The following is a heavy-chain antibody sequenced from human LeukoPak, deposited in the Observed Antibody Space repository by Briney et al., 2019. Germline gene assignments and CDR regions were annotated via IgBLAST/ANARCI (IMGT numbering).Heavy chain of an antibody. Sequence: PSETLSLTCTVSGGSISSSSYYWSWIRQPPGKGLEWIGEINHSGSTNYNPSLKSRVTISVDRSKNQFSLKLRFVTAADTAVYYCAREVGGGYYGMDVWGQGTTVTVSS. CDR1: GGSISSSSYY. CDR3: AREVGGGYYGMDV. D-gene: IGHD2-15*01. CDR2: INHSGST. V-gene: IGHV4-39*07. J-gene: IGHJ6*02.